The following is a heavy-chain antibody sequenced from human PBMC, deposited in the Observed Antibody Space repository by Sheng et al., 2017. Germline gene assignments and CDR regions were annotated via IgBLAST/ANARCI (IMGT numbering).Heavy chain of an antibody. Sequence: QVQLQQWGAGLLKPSETLSLTCAVYGGSFSGYYWSWIRQPPGKGLEWIGEINHSGSTNYNPSLKSRVTISVDTSKNQFSLKLSSVTAADTAVYYCAREDRIFGVVIIRNYFDYWGQGTLVTVSS. J-gene: IGHJ4*02. CDR1: GGSFSGYY. CDR3: AREDRIFGVVIIRNYFDY. D-gene: IGHD3-3*02. CDR2: INHSGST. V-gene: IGHV4-34*01.